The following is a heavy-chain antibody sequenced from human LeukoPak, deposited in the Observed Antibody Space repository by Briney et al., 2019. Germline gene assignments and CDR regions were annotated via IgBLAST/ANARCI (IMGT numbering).Heavy chain of an antibody. Sequence: SETLSLTCTVSGGSISSYYWSWIRQPPGKGLEWIGYIYSSGSTNYNPSLKSRVTISVDTSKNQFSLKLSSVTAADTAVYYCARQSRGAFWYFDYWGQGTLVTVSS. CDR1: GGSISSYY. D-gene: IGHD4/OR15-4a*01. V-gene: IGHV4-59*08. CDR3: ARQSRGAFWYFDY. J-gene: IGHJ4*02. CDR2: IYSSGST.